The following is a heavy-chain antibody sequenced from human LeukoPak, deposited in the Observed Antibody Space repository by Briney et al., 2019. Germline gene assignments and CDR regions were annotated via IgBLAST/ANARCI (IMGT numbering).Heavy chain of an antibody. CDR1: GGSISSYF. V-gene: IGHV4-59*01. J-gene: IGHJ6*03. Sequence: PSETLSLTCTVSGGSISSYFWSWIRQPPGKGLEWIGYIYYSGSTNYKPSLKSRVTISADTSKNQFSLKLSSVTAADTAVYYCARGRNGVRGVKGTAYYYYYMDVWGKGTTVTISS. D-gene: IGHD3-10*01. CDR3: ARGRNGVRGVKGTAYYYYYMDV. CDR2: IYYSGST.